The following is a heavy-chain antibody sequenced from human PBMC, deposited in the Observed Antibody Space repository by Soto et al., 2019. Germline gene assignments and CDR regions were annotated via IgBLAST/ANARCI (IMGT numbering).Heavy chain of an antibody. CDR3: ARHGYYYDSTGYYYFV. J-gene: IGHJ4*02. CDR1: GGSVSSTNHY. V-gene: IGHV4-39*01. Sequence: SETLSLTCTVSGGSVSSTNHYWGWIRQPPGKGLEWIGDIYYSGMTRYNPSLKSRVTISVDTSKDQFSLKLTSVTAADTAVYYCARHGYYYDSTGYYYFVWGQGTQV. D-gene: IGHD3-22*01. CDR2: IYYSGMT.